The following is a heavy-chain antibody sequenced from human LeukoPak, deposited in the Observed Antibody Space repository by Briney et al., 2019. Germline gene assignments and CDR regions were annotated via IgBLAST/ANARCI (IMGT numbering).Heavy chain of an antibody. CDR1: GLTFSSYA. CDR3: AKSGDGYNRPQYFDY. D-gene: IGHD5-24*01. CDR2: ISGSGGST. J-gene: IGHJ4*02. Sequence: GGSLRLSCAASGLTFSSYAMSWVRQAPGKGLEWVSAISGSGGSTYYADSVKGRFTISRDNSKNTLYLQMNSLRAEDTAVYYCAKSGDGYNRPQYFDYWGQGTLVTVSS. V-gene: IGHV3-23*01.